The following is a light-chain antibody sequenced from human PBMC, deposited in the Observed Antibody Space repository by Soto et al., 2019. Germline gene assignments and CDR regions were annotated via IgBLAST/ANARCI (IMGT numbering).Light chain of an antibody. V-gene: IGKV1-17*01. J-gene: IGKJ4*01. Sequence: DIQMTQSPSSLSASVGDRVTITCRASQGIGNDLGWYQQKPGKAPKLLIYAASSLQSGVPSRFSGSGSGTDFTLTISSLQPEDFATYYCQQANSFPLTFGGGTKVEIK. CDR3: QQANSFPLT. CDR2: AAS. CDR1: QGIGND.